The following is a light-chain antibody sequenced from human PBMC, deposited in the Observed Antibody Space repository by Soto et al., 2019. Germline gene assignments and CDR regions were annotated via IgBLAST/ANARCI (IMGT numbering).Light chain of an antibody. CDR2: GAS. CDR3: QQYCNSSPNT. V-gene: IGKV3-20*01. Sequence: EIVLTQSPGTLSLSPGERATLSCRASQSVSSSYLAWYQQKPGQAPRLLIYGASSRATGIPDRFSGSGSGTDFTLTISRLEPEDFAVYFCQQYCNSSPNTFCQGTKVEIK. CDR1: QSVSSSY. J-gene: IGKJ2*01.